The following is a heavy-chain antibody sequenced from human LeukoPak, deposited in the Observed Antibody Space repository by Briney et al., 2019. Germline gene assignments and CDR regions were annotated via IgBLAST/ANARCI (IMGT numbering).Heavy chain of an antibody. J-gene: IGHJ2*01. CDR3: ARGYRSSWYGYFDL. Sequence: SETLSLTCTVSGGSISSYYWSWIRQPPGKGLEWIGYIYYSGSTNYNPSLKSRVTISVDTSKNQFSLKLSSVTAADTAVYYCARGYRSSWYGYFDLWGRGTLVTVSS. D-gene: IGHD6-13*01. V-gene: IGHV4-59*01. CDR2: IYYSGST. CDR1: GGSISSYY.